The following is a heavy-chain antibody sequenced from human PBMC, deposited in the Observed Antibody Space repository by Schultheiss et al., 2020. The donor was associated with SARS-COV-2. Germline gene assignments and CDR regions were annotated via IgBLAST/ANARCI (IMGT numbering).Heavy chain of an antibody. CDR2: IIPIFGTA. V-gene: IGHV1-69*13. D-gene: IGHD3-22*01. CDR1: GGTFSSYA. CDR3: ARPYDSSGYYRNAFDY. Sequence: SVKVSCKASGGTFSSYAISWVRQAPGQGLEWMGGIIPIFGTANYAQKFQGRVTITADESTSTAYMELSSLRSEDTAVYYCARPYDSSGYYRNAFDYWGQGTLVTVSS. J-gene: IGHJ4*02.